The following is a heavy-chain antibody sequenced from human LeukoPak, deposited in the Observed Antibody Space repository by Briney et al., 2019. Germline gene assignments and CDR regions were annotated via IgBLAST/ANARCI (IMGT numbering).Heavy chain of an antibody. D-gene: IGHD2-2*01. CDR2: IIAIFGTA. CDR3: ASPVVPAAPVYYYYGMDV. Sequence: GCSVKVSCVASGGTFSSYVISCVRQAPGQGLEWGGGIIAIFGTANYAQKFQGRVTITADKSTSTAYMELSSLRSEDTAVYYCASPVVPAAPVYYYYGMDVWGKGTTVTVSS. J-gene: IGHJ6*04. V-gene: IGHV1-69*06. CDR1: GGTFSSYV.